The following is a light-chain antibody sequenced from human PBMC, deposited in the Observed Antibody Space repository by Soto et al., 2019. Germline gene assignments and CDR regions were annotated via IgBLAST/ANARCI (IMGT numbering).Light chain of an antibody. Sequence: IPMTQSASSLSASVVYRVTITFRNSQSIRKYLNWYQQKPRKAPKLLIYTASRLHSGVPSRFSGSGFGTEFTLTISSLQPDDFATYYCQQYNSYLLTFGPGTKVDIK. J-gene: IGKJ3*01. CDR2: TAS. CDR1: QSIRKY. V-gene: IGKV1-5*01. CDR3: QQYNSYLLT.